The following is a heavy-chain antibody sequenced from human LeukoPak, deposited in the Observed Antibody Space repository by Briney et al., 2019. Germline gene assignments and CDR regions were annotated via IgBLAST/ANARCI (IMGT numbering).Heavy chain of an antibody. CDR3: ARDVSGTGGKDY. D-gene: IGHD1-1*01. J-gene: IGHJ4*02. Sequence: GGSLRLSCAASGFTVSSNEMSWVRQAPGKGLEWVANIKQDGSQKYYVDSVKGRFTISRDNAKNSLYLQMNSLRAEDTAVYYCARDVSGTGGKDYWGQGTPVTVSS. CDR1: GFTVSSNE. CDR2: IKQDGSQK. V-gene: IGHV3-7*01.